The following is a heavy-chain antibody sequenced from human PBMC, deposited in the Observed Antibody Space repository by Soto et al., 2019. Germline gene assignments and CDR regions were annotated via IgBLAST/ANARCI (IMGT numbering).Heavy chain of an antibody. CDR2: INSDGSST. CDR1: GFTFSSYW. J-gene: IGHJ6*02. CDR3: ARQYSSSWPNYYYYGMDV. Sequence: GSLRLSCAASGFTFSSYWMHWVRQAPGKGLVWVSRINSDGSSTSYADSVKGRFTISRDNAKNTLYLQMNSLRAEDTAVYYCARQYSSSWPNYYYYGMDVWGQGTTVTVSS. V-gene: IGHV3-74*01. D-gene: IGHD6-13*01.